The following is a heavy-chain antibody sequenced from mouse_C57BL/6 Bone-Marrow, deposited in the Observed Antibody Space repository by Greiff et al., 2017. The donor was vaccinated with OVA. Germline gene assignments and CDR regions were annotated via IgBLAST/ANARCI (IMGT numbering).Heavy chain of an antibody. CDR3: ARRRLRGGAMDY. CDR2: IHPNSGST. Sequence: QVQLQQPGAELVKPGASVKLSCKASGYTFTSYWMHWVKQRPGQGLEWIGMIHPNSGSTNYNEKFKSKATLTVDKSSSTTYMQLSSLTSEDAAVDYCARRRLRGGAMDYWGQGTSVTVSS. D-gene: IGHD2-2*01. CDR1: GYTFTSYW. J-gene: IGHJ4*01. V-gene: IGHV1-64*01.